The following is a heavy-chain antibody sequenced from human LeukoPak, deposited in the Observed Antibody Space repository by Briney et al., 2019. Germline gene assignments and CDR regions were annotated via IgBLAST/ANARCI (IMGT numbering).Heavy chain of an antibody. V-gene: IGHV1-2*02. D-gene: IGHD2-21*01. Sequence: ASVKVSCKAFGYTFTDHYVHWVRQAPGQGLGWMGWINPKSGDTKYVQKFQGRLTMTSDAPLRTACMELTSLRSDDTAVFYCASYCGADCAPGGYWGQGTLVTVSS. CDR2: INPKSGDT. CDR3: ASYCGADCAPGGY. J-gene: IGHJ4*02. CDR1: GYTFTDHY.